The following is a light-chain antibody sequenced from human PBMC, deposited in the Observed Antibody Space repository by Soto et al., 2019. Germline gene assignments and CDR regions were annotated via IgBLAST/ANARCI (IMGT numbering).Light chain of an antibody. CDR2: AAS. Sequence: EIVLTQSPGTLSLSPGERVTLSCRASQSVSGSYLAWYQQKPGQAPRLLIYAASSRATGIPDGFSGSGSGTDFTLTISRLEPEDFAVYYCQQYGGSPLTFGGGTKVDIK. J-gene: IGKJ4*01. CDR1: QSVSGSY. V-gene: IGKV3-20*01. CDR3: QQYGGSPLT.